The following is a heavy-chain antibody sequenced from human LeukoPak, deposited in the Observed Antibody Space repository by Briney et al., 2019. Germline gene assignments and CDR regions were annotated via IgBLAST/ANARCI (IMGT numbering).Heavy chain of an antibody. J-gene: IGHJ4*02. CDR1: GFTFSSFG. CDR3: AKAGIGVVGYFDY. Sequence: GGSLRLSCAASGFTFSSFGMNWVRQAPGKGLEWVSYISDSSSITYYADSVKGRFTISRDNSKNTLYLQMNSLRDEDTALYYCAKAGIGVVGYFDYWGQGTLVAVSS. D-gene: IGHD6-19*01. V-gene: IGHV3-48*02. CDR2: ISDSSSIT.